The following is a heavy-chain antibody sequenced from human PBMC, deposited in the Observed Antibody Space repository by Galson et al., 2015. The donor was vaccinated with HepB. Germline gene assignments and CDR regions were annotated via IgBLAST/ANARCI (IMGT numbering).Heavy chain of an antibody. J-gene: IGHJ4*02. Sequence: SLRLSCAASGFTFSSYGMHWVRQAPGKGLEWVAVIWYDGSNKYYADSVKGRFTISGDNSKNTLYLQMNSLRAEDTAVYYCARDAYSSSWYYYFDYCGQGTLLTVSS. CDR2: IWYDGSNK. CDR1: GFTFSSYG. CDR3: ARDAYSSSWYYYFDY. V-gene: IGHV3-33*01. D-gene: IGHD6-13*01.